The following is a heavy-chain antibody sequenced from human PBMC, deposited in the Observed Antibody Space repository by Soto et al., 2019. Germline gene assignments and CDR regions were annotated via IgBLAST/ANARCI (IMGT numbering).Heavy chain of an antibody. CDR3: SRDFRGGDAFDI. V-gene: IGHV3-53*01. CDR2: IYSGGST. Sequence: EVQLVESGGGLIQPGGSLRLSCAASGFTVSSNYKSWVRQAPGKGLEWVSVIYSGGSTYYADSVKGRFTISRDNSKNTLYRQMNSLRAEDTAVYYCSRDFRGGDAFDIWGPGTMVTVSS. J-gene: IGHJ3*02. D-gene: IGHD3-16*01. CDR1: GFTVSSNY.